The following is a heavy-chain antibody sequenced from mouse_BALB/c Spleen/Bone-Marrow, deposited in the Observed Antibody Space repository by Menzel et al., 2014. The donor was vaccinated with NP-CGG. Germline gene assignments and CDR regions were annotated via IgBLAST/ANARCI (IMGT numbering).Heavy chain of an antibody. J-gene: IGHJ4*01. CDR3: ARKGALITHYYAMDY. CDR1: GFTFSSFG. Sequence: EVKVVESGGGLVQPGGSRKLSCAASGFTFSSFGMHWVRQAPEKGLEWVAYISSGSSTIYYADTVKGRFTISRDNPKNTLFLQMTCLRSEDTAMYYCARKGALITHYYAMDYWGQGTSVTVSS. D-gene: IGHD2-4*01. V-gene: IGHV5-17*02. CDR2: ISSGSSTI.